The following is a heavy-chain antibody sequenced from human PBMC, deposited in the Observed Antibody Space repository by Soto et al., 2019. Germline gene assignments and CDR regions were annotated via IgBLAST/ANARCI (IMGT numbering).Heavy chain of an antibody. CDR1: GYAFTTYG. D-gene: IGHD1-1*01. V-gene: IGHV1-18*04. J-gene: IGHJ6*02. CDR3: ARENWNYDYYYGLDI. CDR2: ISAYNDNT. Sequence: ASVKVSCKASGYAFTTYGISWVRQAPGQGLEWMGWISAYNDNTNYAQNVQDRVTMTIDTSTSTAYMELRSLRSDDTAVYYCARENWNYDYYYGLDIWGQGTTVTVSS.